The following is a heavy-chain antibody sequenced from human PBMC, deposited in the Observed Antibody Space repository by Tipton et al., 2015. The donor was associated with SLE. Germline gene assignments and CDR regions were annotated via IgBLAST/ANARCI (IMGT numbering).Heavy chain of an antibody. CDR3: ARGTFATTMVEKYFDY. J-gene: IGHJ4*02. CDR2: IYTSGTT. CDR1: GASISSGSYF. Sequence: TLSLTCTVSGASISSGSYFWNWIRQPAGKGLEWIGHIYTSGTTTYNPPPTSRVTISVDTSKNQFSLNLSSVTAADTAVYYCARGTFATTMVEKYFDYWGQGTLVTVSS. D-gene: IGHD5-18*01. V-gene: IGHV4-61*09.